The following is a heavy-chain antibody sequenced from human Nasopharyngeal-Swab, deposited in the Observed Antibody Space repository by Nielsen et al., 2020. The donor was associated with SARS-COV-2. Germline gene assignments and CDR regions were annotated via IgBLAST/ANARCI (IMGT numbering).Heavy chain of an antibody. J-gene: IGHJ4*02. D-gene: IGHD2-8*02. CDR3: PKEGLSRHTDFDY. CDR2: ISGSGSNT. CDR1: GFTFSSFA. V-gene: IGHV3-23*01. Sequence: GESLKISCAASGFTFSSFAMIWVRQAPGKGLEWVVDISGSGSNTYYADSVRGRFTISRDNSKNTLYLQMNSLGAEDTAVYFCPKEGLSRHTDFDYWGQGTLVTVSS.